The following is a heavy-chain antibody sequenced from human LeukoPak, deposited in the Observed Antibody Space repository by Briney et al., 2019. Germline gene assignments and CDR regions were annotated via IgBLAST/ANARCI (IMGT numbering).Heavy chain of an antibody. Sequence: GGSLRLSCAASRFSFTNFEMNWVRQAPGKGLEWVSYISYSGSTTSYADSVKGRFTISRDNAKNSLYLQMNSLRAEDTAVYYCARAGPPAFDPWGQGTLVTVSS. CDR1: RFSFTNFE. J-gene: IGHJ5*02. CDR2: ISYSGSTT. CDR3: ARAGPPAFDP. V-gene: IGHV3-48*03.